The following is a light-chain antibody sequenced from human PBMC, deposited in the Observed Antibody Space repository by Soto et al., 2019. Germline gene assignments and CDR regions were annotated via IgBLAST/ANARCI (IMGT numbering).Light chain of an antibody. Sequence: EIVLTQSPGTLSLSPGERATLSCRASQSISSNYLAWYQQKPGQDPRLLIYGASSRATGIPDRFSGSGSGTDLTLTISSLEPEDFAVYYCQQYGSSPPYTFGQGTKLEIK. CDR1: QSISSNY. CDR3: QQYGSSPPYT. CDR2: GAS. J-gene: IGKJ2*01. V-gene: IGKV3-20*01.